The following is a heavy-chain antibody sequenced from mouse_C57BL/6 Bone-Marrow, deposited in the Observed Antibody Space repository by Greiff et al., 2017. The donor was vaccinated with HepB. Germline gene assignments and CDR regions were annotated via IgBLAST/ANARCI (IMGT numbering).Heavy chain of an antibody. CDR1: GYTFTSYW. J-gene: IGHJ3*01. V-gene: IGHV1-64*01. D-gene: IGHD2-4*01. CDR2: IHPNSGST. CDR3: ARWFYDYDDY. Sequence: QVQLQQPGAELVKPGASVKLSCKASGYTFTSYWMHWVKQRPGQGLEWIGMIHPNSGSTNYNEKFKSKATLSVDKSSSTAYMQLSSLTSEDSAVYYCARWFYDYDDYWGQGLWSLSLQ.